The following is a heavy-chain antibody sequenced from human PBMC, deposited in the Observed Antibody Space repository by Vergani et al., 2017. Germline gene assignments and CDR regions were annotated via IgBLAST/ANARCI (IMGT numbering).Heavy chain of an antibody. CDR3: ARDNKQLRPRACDL. CDR1: GASINNDFYY. D-gene: IGHD4-23*01. Sequence: QVQLQESGPGLVKPSQTLSLTCTVSGASINNDFYYWHWIRQPAGKGLEWIGRIYVSGITDYNSSLQSRVSMSVDTSKNQFSLTRTSVTAADTAVYYCARDNKQLRPRACDLWGQGTMVTVSS. J-gene: IGHJ3*01. CDR2: IYVSGIT. V-gene: IGHV4-61*02.